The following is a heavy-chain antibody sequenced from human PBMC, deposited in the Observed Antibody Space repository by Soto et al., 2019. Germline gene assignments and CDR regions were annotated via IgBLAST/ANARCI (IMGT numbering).Heavy chain of an antibody. Sequence: GSLRLSCAASGFTFISYAMSWVLQAPGKGLEWVSAISGSGGGTYYADSVKGRFTFSRDNSKDTLYLQMNSLRAEDTAVYYCAKDREFAGLYSFDYWGQGTLVTVSS. CDR1: GFTFISYA. V-gene: IGHV3-23*01. CDR2: ISGSGGGT. CDR3: AKDREFAGLYSFDY. D-gene: IGHD3-10*01. J-gene: IGHJ4*02.